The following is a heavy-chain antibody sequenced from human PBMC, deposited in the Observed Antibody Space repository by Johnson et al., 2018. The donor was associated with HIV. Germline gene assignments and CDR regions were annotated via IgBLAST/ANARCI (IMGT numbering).Heavy chain of an antibody. D-gene: IGHD2-15*01. CDR2: IYSGGST. V-gene: IGHV3-66*01. J-gene: IGHJ3*02. CDR1: GFTFSDYY. Sequence: VQLVESGGGLVQPGGSLRLSCAASGFTFSDYYMSWVRQAPGQGLEWVSVIYSGGSTYDADSVKGRFTISRDTSKNTLYLQMNSLRAEDTAVYYCARGAALPAAFDIWGQGTMVTVSS. CDR3: ARGAALPAAFDI.